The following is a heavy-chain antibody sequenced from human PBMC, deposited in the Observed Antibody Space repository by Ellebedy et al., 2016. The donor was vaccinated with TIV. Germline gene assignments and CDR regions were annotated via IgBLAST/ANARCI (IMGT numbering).Heavy chain of an antibody. CDR1: GDSISSYY. D-gene: IGHD3-22*01. Sequence: TLSLTCTVSGDSISSYYWSWIRQPPGKALEWLALIYGNDNKFYSPSLKSRLTVTKDTSKNQVVLTMTNMDPVDTGTYFCAHRKYDSGWHPFDCWGQGSLVTVSS. CDR3: AHRKYDSGWHPFDC. J-gene: IGHJ4*02. V-gene: IGHV2-5*01. CDR2: IYGNDNK.